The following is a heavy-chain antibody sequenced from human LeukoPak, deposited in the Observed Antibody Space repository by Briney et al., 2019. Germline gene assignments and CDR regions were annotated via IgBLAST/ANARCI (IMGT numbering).Heavy chain of an antibody. CDR1: GGSFSGYY. Sequence: PSETLSLTCAVYGGSFSGYYWSWIRQPPGKGLEWIGYIYYSGSTNYNPSLKSRVTISVDTSKNQFSLKLSSVTAADTAVYYCARLVGATVTDYFDYWGQGTLVTVSS. CDR2: IYYSGST. CDR3: ARLVGATVTDYFDY. J-gene: IGHJ4*02. D-gene: IGHD1-26*01. V-gene: IGHV4-59*01.